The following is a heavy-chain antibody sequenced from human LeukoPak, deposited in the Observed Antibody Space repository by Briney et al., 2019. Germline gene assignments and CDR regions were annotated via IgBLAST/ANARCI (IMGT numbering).Heavy chain of an antibody. V-gene: IGHV3-53*01. J-gene: IGHJ4*02. D-gene: IGHD3-16*02. CDR3: AKDGYVWGSYRPYYFDY. Sequence: GGSLRLSCTVSGFTVSSNSMSWVRQAPGKGLEWVSFIYSDNTHYSDSVKGRFTISRDNSKNTLYLQMNSLRAEDTAVYYCAKDGYVWGSYRPYYFDYWGQGTLVTVSS. CDR1: GFTVSSNS. CDR2: IYSDNT.